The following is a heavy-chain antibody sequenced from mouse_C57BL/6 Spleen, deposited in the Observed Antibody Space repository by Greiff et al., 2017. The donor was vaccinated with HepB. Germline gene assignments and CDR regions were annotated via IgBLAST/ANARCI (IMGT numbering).Heavy chain of an antibody. Sequence: VKLQESGPELVKPGASVKISCKASGYAFSSSWMNWVKQRPGKGLEWIGRIYPGDGDTNYNGKFKGKATLTADKSSSTAYMQLSSLTSEDSAVYFCARYTTVVANFDYWGQGTTLTVSS. CDR1: GYAFSSSW. CDR2: IYPGDGDT. V-gene: IGHV1-82*01. J-gene: IGHJ2*01. D-gene: IGHD1-1*01. CDR3: ARYTTVVANFDY.